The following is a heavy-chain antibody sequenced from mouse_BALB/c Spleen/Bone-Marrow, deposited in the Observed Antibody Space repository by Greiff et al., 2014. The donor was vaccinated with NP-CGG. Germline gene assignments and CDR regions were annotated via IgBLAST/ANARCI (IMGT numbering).Heavy chain of an antibody. Sequence: EVKLMESGPDLVKPSQSLSLTCTVTGYSITSGYSWHWIRQFPGNKLEWMSYIPYSGSTKYNPSLKSRISITRDTSKNQFFLQLNSVTTQNTVAFDYAAIYYCTSNDYWGQGTSLTVSS. CDR1: GYSITSGYS. J-gene: IGHJ2*02. CDR2: IPYSGST. D-gene: IGHD1-1*01. V-gene: IGHV3-1*02. CDR3: AAIYYCTSNDY.